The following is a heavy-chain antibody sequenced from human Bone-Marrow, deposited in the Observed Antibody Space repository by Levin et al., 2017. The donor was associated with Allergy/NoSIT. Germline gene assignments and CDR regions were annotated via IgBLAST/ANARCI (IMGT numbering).Heavy chain of an antibody. CDR3: ARLRGYADYDGGFFDY. CDR1: GFTFSNYW. D-gene: IGHD5-12*01. V-gene: IGHV3-74*01. Sequence: GGSLRLSCVGSGFTFSNYWIHWIRQAPGKGLVWVARINSDGSLTNYADSVKGRFTISSDNAKNTVYLQLNSLRVEDTVVYYCARLRGYADYDGGFFDYWGQGALVTVSS. CDR2: INSDGSLT. J-gene: IGHJ4*02.